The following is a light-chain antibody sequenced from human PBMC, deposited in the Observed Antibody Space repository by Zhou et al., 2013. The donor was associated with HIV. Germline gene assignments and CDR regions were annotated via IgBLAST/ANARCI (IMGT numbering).Light chain of an antibody. Sequence: DIQMTQSPSSLSASVGDRVTITCRASQTISIYLNWYQQKPGKAPKLLIYAASSLQSGVPSRFSGSGSGTDFTLTISSLQPEDFATYYCQQSYSTSSTFGGGTKVEIK. V-gene: IGKV1-39*01. CDR3: QQSYSTSST. CDR1: QTISIY. CDR2: AAS. J-gene: IGKJ4*01.